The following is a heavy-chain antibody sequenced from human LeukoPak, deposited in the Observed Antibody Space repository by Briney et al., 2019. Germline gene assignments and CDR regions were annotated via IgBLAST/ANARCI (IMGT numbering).Heavy chain of an antibody. V-gene: IGHV3-23*05. J-gene: IGHJ5*02. Sequence: GGSLRLSCGASGFTFRDYTMAWVRQAPGKGLQWVASIVTSYVGTYYVDSVAGRFVVSRDNSKNILYLQMNRLRVEDTAMYFCAKGKAAGLLDWFDPWGPGTLVTVSS. CDR3: AKGKAAGLLDWFDP. CDR1: GFTFRDYT. CDR2: IVTSYVGT. D-gene: IGHD6-19*01.